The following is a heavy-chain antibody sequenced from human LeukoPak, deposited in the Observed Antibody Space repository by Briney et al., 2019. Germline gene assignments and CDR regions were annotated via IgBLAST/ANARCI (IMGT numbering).Heavy chain of an antibody. V-gene: IGHV3-7*01. J-gene: IGHJ4*02. Sequence: QPGGSLRLSCAASTFTFSNYWMNWVRQAPGKGLGWVANINQDGTEKYYVDSVKGRFTISRDNVNNMLYLHMNSLRAEDTAVYYCASFGISWRSSYWGQGTLVTVSS. CDR2: INQDGTEK. D-gene: IGHD2-21*01. CDR1: TFTFSNYW. CDR3: ASFGISWRSSY.